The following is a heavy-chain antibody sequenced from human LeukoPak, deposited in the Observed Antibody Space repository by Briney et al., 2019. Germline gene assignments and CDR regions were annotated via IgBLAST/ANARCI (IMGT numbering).Heavy chain of an antibody. J-gene: IGHJ4*02. CDR1: GYTLTELS. V-gene: IGHV1-24*01. D-gene: IGHD3-22*01. CDR3: ATGYLDYYDSSARSYDY. CDR2: FDPEDGET. Sequence: ASVKVSCKVSGYTLTELSMHWVRQAPGKGLEWMGGFDPEDGETIYAQKFQGRVTMTEDTSTDTAYMELSSLRSEDTAVYYCATGYLDYYDSSARSYDYWGQGTLVTVSS.